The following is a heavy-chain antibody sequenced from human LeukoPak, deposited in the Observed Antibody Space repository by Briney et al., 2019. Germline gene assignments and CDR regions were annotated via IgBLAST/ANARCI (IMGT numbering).Heavy chain of an antibody. Sequence: GGSLRLSCAASGFTFSSYAMSWVRQAPGKGLEWVAVISYDGSNKYYADSVKGRFTISRDNSKNTLYLQMNSLRAEDTAVYYCAREAIQLLPGGTFYYYGMDVWGQGTTVTVSS. V-gene: IGHV3-30-3*01. J-gene: IGHJ6*02. CDR2: ISYDGSNK. D-gene: IGHD2-2*01. CDR1: GFTFSSYA. CDR3: AREAIQLLPGGTFYYYGMDV.